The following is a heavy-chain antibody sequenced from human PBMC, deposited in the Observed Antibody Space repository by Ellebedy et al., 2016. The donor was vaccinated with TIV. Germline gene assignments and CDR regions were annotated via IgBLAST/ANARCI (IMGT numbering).Heavy chain of an antibody. CDR1: GFTFNNYA. V-gene: IGHV3-30*04. CDR3: PYSSGWYKFDD. D-gene: IGHD6-19*01. J-gene: IGHJ4*02. Sequence: PGGSLRLSCAASGFTFNNYAMHWVRQAPGKGLEWVAVISYDGSNKQYADSVKGRSTISRDNSENTLYLQMNSLRAEDTAVYYCPYSSGWYKFDDWGQGTLVTVSS. CDR2: ISYDGSNK.